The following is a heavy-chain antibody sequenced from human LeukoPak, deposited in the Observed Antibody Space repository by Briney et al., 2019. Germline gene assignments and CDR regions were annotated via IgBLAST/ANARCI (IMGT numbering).Heavy chain of an antibody. Sequence: SETLSLTCAVYGGSFSGYYWSWIRQPPGKGLEWIGEINHSGSTNYNPSLKSRVTMSVDTSKHQFSLKLSSVTAADTSVYYCARLPYCSGGSCYFDYWGQGTLVTVSS. D-gene: IGHD2-15*01. CDR1: GGSFSGYY. V-gene: IGHV4-34*01. J-gene: IGHJ4*02. CDR3: ARLPYCSGGSCYFDY. CDR2: INHSGST.